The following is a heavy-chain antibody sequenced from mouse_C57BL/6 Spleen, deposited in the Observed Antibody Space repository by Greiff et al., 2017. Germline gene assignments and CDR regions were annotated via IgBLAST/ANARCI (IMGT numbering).Heavy chain of an antibody. CDR2: IHPNSGST. D-gene: IGHD2-3*01. V-gene: IGHV1-64*01. CDR1: GYTFTSYW. Sequence: QVQLQQPGAELVKPGASVKLSCKASGYTFTSYWMHWVKQRPGQGLEWIGMIHPNSGSTNYNEKFKSKATVTVDKSSSTAYMQLSSLTSEDSAVYYCAREGWFLPYFDVWGTGTTVTVSS. J-gene: IGHJ1*03. CDR3: AREGWFLPYFDV.